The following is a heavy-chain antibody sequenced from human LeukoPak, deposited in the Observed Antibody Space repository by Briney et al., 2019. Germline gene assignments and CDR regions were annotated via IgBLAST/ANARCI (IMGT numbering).Heavy chain of an antibody. V-gene: IGHV4-38-2*01. J-gene: IGHJ4*02. CDR2: IYHSGST. CDR3: ARFDYWAAAGTFDAFTH. CDR1: GYSLSSGYY. D-gene: IGHD6-13*01. Sequence: SETLSLTCAVSGYSLSSGYYWGWIRQPPGKGLEWIGSIYHSGSTYYNPSLKSRVTISVDTSKTQFSLKLSSVTAADTAVYYCARFDYWAAAGTFDAFTHWGQGTLVTVSS.